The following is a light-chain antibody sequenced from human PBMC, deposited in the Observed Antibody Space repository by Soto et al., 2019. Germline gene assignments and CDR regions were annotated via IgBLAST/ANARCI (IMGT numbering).Light chain of an antibody. V-gene: IGLV2-14*01. CDR2: EVS. J-gene: IGLJ1*01. CDR3: FSYTSSGTYV. Sequence: QSALTQPRSVSGSPGQSVTISCTGTSSDVGTYDFVSWYQQHPGKAPKLMIYEVSNRPSGVSNRFSGSKSGNTASLTISGLQAEDETDYYCFSYTSSGTYVFGTGTKVTVL. CDR1: SSDVGTYDF.